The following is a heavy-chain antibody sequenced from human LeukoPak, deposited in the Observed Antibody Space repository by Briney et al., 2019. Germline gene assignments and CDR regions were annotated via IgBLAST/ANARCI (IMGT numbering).Heavy chain of an antibody. CDR2: ISGSGGST. J-gene: IGHJ4*02. Sequence: GGSLRLSCAASGFTFSSYAMSWVRQAPGKGLEWVSAISGSGGSTYYADSVKGRFTISRDNSKNTLYLQMNSLRAEDTAVYYCAKDLSITMVRGVIIGDYWGQGTLVTVSS. D-gene: IGHD3-10*01. CDR1: GFTFSSYA. V-gene: IGHV3-23*01. CDR3: AKDLSITMVRGVIIGDY.